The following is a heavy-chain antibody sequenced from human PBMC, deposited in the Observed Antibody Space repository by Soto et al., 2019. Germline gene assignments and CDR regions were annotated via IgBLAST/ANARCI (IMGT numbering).Heavy chain of an antibody. CDR1: GFTFNNYA. D-gene: IGHD4-17*01. Sequence: QVQLVESGGGVVQPGRSLRLSCAASGFTFNNYAMHWVRQAPGKGLEWVAVISYDGSNKYYADSVKGRFTISRDNSKDTLYLQMNSLRAEDTAVFYCARTVTTVTTPYYFDYGGQGTLVTVSS. CDR2: ISYDGSNK. V-gene: IGHV3-30-3*01. CDR3: ARTVTTVTTPYYFDY. J-gene: IGHJ4*02.